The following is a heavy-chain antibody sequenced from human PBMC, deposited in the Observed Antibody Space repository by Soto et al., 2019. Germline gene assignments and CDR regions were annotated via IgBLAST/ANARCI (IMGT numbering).Heavy chain of an antibody. Sequence: QVQLVQSGTEVKKPGASVKVSCKASGYTFTSYDINWVRQATGQGLEWMGWMNPNSGNTGYAQKFQGRVTMTRNTSISTAYMELSSLKSEDTAVYYCARERTGTTSMDDWGQGTTVTVSS. CDR3: ARERTGTTSMDD. J-gene: IGHJ6*02. CDR1: GYTFTSYD. D-gene: IGHD1-1*01. V-gene: IGHV1-8*01. CDR2: MNPNSGNT.